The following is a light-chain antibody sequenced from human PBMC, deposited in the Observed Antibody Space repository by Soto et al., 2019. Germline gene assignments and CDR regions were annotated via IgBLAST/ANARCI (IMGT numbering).Light chain of an antibody. Sequence: QSALTQPPSASGSPGQSVTISCAGTIDDVGGYNYVSWYQQHPGKVPQLMIYQVTKRPSGVPDRFSAPKSDTTASLTISGLQAEDEGDYYCMSYAGGNRFVFGTGTKVT. J-gene: IGLJ1*01. CDR2: QVT. CDR1: IDDVGGYNY. CDR3: MSYAGGNRFV. V-gene: IGLV2-8*01.